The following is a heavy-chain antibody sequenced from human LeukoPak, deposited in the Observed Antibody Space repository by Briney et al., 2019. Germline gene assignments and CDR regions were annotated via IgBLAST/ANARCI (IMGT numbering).Heavy chain of an antibody. CDR3: AREGVEMATIGMFDY. D-gene: IGHD5-24*01. CDR2: FSSSSSYI. Sequence: PGGSLRLSCAASGFTFSSYSMNWVRQAPGKGLEWVSSFSSSSSYIYYADSVKGRFTISRDNAKNSLYLQMNSLRAEDTAVYYCAREGVEMATIGMFDYWGQGTLVTVSS. J-gene: IGHJ4*02. V-gene: IGHV3-21*01. CDR1: GFTFSSYS.